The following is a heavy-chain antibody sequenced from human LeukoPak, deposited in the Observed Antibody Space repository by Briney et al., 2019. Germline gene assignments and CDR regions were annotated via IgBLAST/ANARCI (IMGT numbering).Heavy chain of an antibody. V-gene: IGHV1-69*05. CDR1: GYTFTSYG. J-gene: IGHJ5*02. D-gene: IGHD5-24*01. CDR3: ARSGTTIQYNWFDP. Sequence: SVKVSCKASGYTFTSYGISWVRQAPGQGLEWMGGVIPIFGTANYAQKFQGRVTITTDESTSTAYMELSSLRSEDTAVYYCARSGTTIQYNWFDPWGQGTLVTVSS. CDR2: VIPIFGTA.